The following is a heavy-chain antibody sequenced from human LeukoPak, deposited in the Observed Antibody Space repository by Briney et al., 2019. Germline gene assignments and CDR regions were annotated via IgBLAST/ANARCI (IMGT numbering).Heavy chain of an antibody. Sequence: SETLSLTCTVSGGSISSYYWNWIRQPAGKGLEWIGRISTTGSTNYNPSLMSRLTMSVDTSKNQFSLRLSSVSAADTAVYYCAREYSSSSGRTFDYWGQGTLVTVSS. V-gene: IGHV4-4*07. D-gene: IGHD6-6*01. CDR3: AREYSSSSGRTFDY. CDR2: ISTTGST. CDR1: GGSISSYY. J-gene: IGHJ4*02.